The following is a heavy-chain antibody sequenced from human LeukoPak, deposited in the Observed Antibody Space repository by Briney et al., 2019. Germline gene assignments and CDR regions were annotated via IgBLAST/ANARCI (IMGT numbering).Heavy chain of an antibody. CDR1: GGSFSGYY. D-gene: IGHD5-18*01. CDR3: ARVNTAMVY. CDR2: IHHSGSN. J-gene: IGHJ4*02. V-gene: IGHV4-34*01. Sequence: SETLSLTCAVYGGSFSGYYWSWIRQPPGKGLEWIGKIHHSGSNNHNPSLKSRVTIPVDTSNNQFSLKLRSVTAADTAVYYCARVNTAMVYWGQGPLVTVST.